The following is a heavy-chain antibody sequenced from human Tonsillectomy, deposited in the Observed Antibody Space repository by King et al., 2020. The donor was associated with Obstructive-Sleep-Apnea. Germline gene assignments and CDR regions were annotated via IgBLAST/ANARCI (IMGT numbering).Heavy chain of an antibody. V-gene: IGHV4-34*01. Sequence: VQLQQWGAGLLKPSETLSLTCAVYGGSFSGYYWSWIRQPPGKGLEWLGEINRSGRTNYNPSLTSRVTISVDTSKNQFSLKLSSVTAADTAVYYCARGRGGYYYYYGMDVWGQGTTVTVSS. CDR3: ARGRGGYYYYYGMDV. CDR2: INRSGRT. CDR1: GGSFSGYY. D-gene: IGHD3-10*01. J-gene: IGHJ6*02.